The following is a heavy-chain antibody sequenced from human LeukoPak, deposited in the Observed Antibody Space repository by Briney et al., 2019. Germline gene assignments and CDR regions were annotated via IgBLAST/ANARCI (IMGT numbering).Heavy chain of an antibody. D-gene: IGHD1-26*01. CDR2: VNDSGST. CDR3: ARGQGATVPQVGKNWFDP. CDR1: VGTFSGYY. V-gene: IGHV4-34*01. J-gene: IGHJ5*02. Sequence: SDTLSLTCAVCVGTFSGYYWNWIRQSPGKGLEWIGEVNDSGSTNVNPSLRSRVIISVDTSNNQFSLKLISVTAADTAVYYCARGQGATVPQVGKNWFDPWGQGTLVTVSP.